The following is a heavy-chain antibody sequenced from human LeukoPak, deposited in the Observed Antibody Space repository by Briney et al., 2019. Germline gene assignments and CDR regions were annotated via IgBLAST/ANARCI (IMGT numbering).Heavy chain of an antibody. Sequence: PGGSLRLSCAASGFTFSSYSMNWVRQAPGKGLEWVSSISSSSYIYYADSVKGRFTISRDNAKNSLYLQMNSLRAEDTAVYYCARADYDSSGPDYWGQGTLVTVSS. CDR2: ISSSSYI. D-gene: IGHD3-22*01. J-gene: IGHJ4*02. V-gene: IGHV3-21*01. CDR1: GFTFSSYS. CDR3: ARADYDSSGPDY.